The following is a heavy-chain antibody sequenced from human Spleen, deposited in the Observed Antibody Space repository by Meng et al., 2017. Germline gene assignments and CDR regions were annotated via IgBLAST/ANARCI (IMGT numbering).Heavy chain of an antibody. V-gene: IGHV4-59*01. J-gene: IGHJ4*02. D-gene: IGHD1-26*01. CDR3: ARGEGIRASF. Sequence: SETLSLTCTVSGGSITSDYWSWIRQPPGKGLEWIGYMYYSGSTNYNPSLKSRVTISIDTSKNQFSLGLNSVTAADTAVCYCARGEGIRASFWGQGTLVTVSS. CDR2: MYYSGST. CDR1: GGSITSDY.